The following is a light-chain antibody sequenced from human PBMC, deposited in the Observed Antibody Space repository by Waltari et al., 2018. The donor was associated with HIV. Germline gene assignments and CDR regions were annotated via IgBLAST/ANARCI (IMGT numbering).Light chain of an antibody. CDR2: LAS. Sequence: DIRLTQSLSSVSPSVGDQVTSTCRASQTIDNYLTWYQYRPGQAPNLLLYLASTLHSGVPLRFCGGGSGTLFSLTISDVQPEDLATYFCQQTYSPPRTFGPGT. V-gene: IGKV1-39*01. CDR3: QQTYSPPRT. CDR1: QTIDNY. J-gene: IGKJ3*01.